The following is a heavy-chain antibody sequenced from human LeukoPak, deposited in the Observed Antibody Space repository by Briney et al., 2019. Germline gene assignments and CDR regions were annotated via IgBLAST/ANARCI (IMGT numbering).Heavy chain of an antibody. CDR3: ARRPLRNYYGSGSIDY. V-gene: IGHV4-34*01. Sequence: SETLSLTCAVYGGSFSGYYWSWIRQPPGKGLEWIGEINHSGSTNYNPSLKSRVTISVDTSKNQFSLKLSSVTAADTAVYYCARRPLRNYYGSGSIDYWGQGTLVSVSS. D-gene: IGHD3-10*01. CDR2: INHSGST. J-gene: IGHJ4*02. CDR1: GGSFSGYY.